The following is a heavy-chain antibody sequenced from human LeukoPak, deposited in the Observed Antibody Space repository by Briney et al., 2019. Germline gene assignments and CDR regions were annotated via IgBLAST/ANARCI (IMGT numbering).Heavy chain of an antibody. J-gene: IGHJ5*02. CDR1: GFSISSDYS. CDR3: ARNGFRNFDWLDP. CDR2: IHHNGST. Sequence: SETLSLTCGVSGFSISSDYSWAWIRQPPGKGLDWIGSIHHNGSTLYNSSLVSRVTISLDASKNQFSLLLTSVTAADTAVYYCARNGFRNFDWLDPWGQGTLVTVSS. D-gene: IGHD3-3*02. V-gene: IGHV4-38-2*01.